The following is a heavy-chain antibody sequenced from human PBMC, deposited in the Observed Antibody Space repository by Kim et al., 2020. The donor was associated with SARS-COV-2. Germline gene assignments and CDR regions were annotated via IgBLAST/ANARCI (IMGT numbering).Heavy chain of an antibody. Sequence: ASVKVSCKASGYTFTGYYMHWVRQAPGQGLEWMGWINPNSGGTNYAQKFQGRVTMTRDTSISTAYMELSRLRSDDTAVYYCARDLKRGGGIMTTVTTAVGYWGQGTLVTVSS. D-gene: IGHD4-4*01. CDR2: INPNSGGT. CDR3: ARDLKRGGGIMTTVTTAVGY. J-gene: IGHJ4*02. V-gene: IGHV1-2*02. CDR1: GYTFTGYY.